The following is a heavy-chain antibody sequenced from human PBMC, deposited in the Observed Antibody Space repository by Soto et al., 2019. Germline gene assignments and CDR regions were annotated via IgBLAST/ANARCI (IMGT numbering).Heavy chain of an antibody. CDR3: AREPRLVTYDSSGYYYCYDY. CDR1: GGSISSYY. D-gene: IGHD3-22*01. V-gene: IGHV4-4*07. Sequence: SDTLSLTCTVSGGSISSYYWSWIRQPAGKGLEWIGRIYNSGSTNYNPSLKSRVTISVDTSKSQFSLKLTSVTAADTAVYYCAREPRLVTYDSSGYYYCYDYWGQGTLVTVSS. CDR2: IYNSGST. J-gene: IGHJ4*02.